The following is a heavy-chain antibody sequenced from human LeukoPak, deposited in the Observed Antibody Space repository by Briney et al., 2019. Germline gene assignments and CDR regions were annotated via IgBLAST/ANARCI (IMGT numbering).Heavy chain of an antibody. D-gene: IGHD6-19*01. J-gene: IGHJ4*02. CDR3: ARETETIAVAGSFHFDY. Sequence: ASVKVSCKASGYTFTVYYMHWVRQAPGQGLEWMGWINPNSGGTNYAQKFQGRVNMTRDTPISTAYMDLSRLRSDDTAVYYCARETETIAVAGSFHFDYWGQGTLDSVS. CDR1: GYTFTVYY. V-gene: IGHV1-2*02. CDR2: INPNSGGT.